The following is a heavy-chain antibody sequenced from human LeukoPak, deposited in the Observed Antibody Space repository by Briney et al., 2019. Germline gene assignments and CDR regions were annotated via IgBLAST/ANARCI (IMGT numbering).Heavy chain of an antibody. D-gene: IGHD3-16*02. CDR3: ARDDAVYGGLSLAYFDY. V-gene: IGHV4-39*07. J-gene: IGHJ4*02. CDR1: GGSISSSSYY. Sequence: KASETLSLTCTVSGGSISSSSYYWGWIRQPPGKGLEWIGSIYYSGSTYYNPSLKSRVTISVDTSKNQFSLKLSSVTAADTAVYYCARDDAVYGGLSLAYFDYWGQGTLVTVSS. CDR2: IYYSGST.